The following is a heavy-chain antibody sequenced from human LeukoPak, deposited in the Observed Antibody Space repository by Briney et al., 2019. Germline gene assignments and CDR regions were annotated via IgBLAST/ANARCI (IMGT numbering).Heavy chain of an antibody. D-gene: IGHD3-3*01. CDR2: IKQDGSEK. J-gene: IGHJ5*02. V-gene: IGHV3-7*01. CDR3: ARDRGDFWSGSDWFDP. Sequence: GGSLRLSCAASGFTFSSYAMSWVRQAPGKGLEWVANIKQDGSEKYYVDSVKGRFTISRDNAKNSLYLQMNSLRAEDTAVYYCARDRGDFWSGSDWFDPWGQGTLVTVSS. CDR1: GFTFSSYA.